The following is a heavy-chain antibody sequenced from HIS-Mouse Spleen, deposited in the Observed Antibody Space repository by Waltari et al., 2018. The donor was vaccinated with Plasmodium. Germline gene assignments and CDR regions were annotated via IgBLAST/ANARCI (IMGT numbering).Heavy chain of an antibody. D-gene: IGHD6-13*01. J-gene: IGHJ1*01. CDR1: GYTFTGYY. Sequence: QVQLVQSGAEVKKPGASVKVSCKASGYTFTGYYMHWVGRAPGQGLEWMGWINPNSGGTNYAQKFQGRVTMTRDTSISTAYMELSRLRSDDTAVYYCARVLGYKAAAGTFVEYFQHWGQGTLVTVSS. V-gene: IGHV1-2*02. CDR3: ARVLGYKAAAGTFVEYFQH. CDR2: INPNSGGT.